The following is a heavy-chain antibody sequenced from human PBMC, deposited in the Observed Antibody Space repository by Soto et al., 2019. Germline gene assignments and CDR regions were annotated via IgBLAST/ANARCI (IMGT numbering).Heavy chain of an antibody. D-gene: IGHD2-21*02. CDR1: GYTFTSYY. CDR2: INPSGGST. CDR3: AREYCGGDCYSASYYYYYYGMDV. J-gene: IGHJ6*02. Sequence: ASVKVSCEASGYTFTSYYMHWVRQAPGQGLEWMGIINPSGGSTSYAQKFQGRVTMTRDTSTSTVYMELSSLRSEDTAVYYCAREYCGGDCYSASYYYYYYGMDVWGQGTTVTV. V-gene: IGHV1-46*01.